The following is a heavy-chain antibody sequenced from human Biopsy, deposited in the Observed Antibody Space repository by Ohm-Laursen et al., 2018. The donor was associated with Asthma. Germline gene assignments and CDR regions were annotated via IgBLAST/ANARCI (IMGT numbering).Heavy chain of an antibody. CDR2: IYGNDDR. CDR3: TRHNDY. Sequence: TQTLTLTCSFSGFSLINSGVGVGWIRQPPGKAPEWLALIYGNDDRDYSQSLKSRLTITKDTSRRQVVLKMTNMDPVDTGTYYCTRHNDYWGPGILVTVSS. D-gene: IGHD1-14*01. V-gene: IGHV2-5*01. CDR1: GFSLINSGVG. J-gene: IGHJ4*02.